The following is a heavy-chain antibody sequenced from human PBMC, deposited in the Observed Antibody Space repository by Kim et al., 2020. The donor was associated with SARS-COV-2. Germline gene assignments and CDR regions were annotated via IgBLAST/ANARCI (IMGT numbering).Heavy chain of an antibody. J-gene: IGHJ5*02. Sequence: GGSTYYAESVKGRFNISRDNPKNTRYRQMSSLRAEDTAVYYCVKNWNSDHWGQGTLVTVSS. D-gene: IGHD1-7*01. V-gene: IGHV3-64D*06. CDR2: GGST. CDR3: VKNWNSDH.